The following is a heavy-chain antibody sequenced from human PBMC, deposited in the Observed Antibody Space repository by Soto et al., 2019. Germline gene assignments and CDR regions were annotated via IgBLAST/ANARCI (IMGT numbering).Heavy chain of an antibody. CDR1: GFTFSSYS. V-gene: IGHV3-21*01. CDR2: ISSSSSCI. J-gene: IGHJ5*02. D-gene: IGHD4-4*01. CDR3: ARDSEATTVTAYNWFDP. Sequence: PGGSLRLSCAASGFTFSSYSMNWVRQAPGQGLEWVSSISSSSSCIYYADSVKGRFTISRDNAKNSLYLQMNSLRAEDTAVYYCARDSEATTVTAYNWFDPWGQGTLVTVSS.